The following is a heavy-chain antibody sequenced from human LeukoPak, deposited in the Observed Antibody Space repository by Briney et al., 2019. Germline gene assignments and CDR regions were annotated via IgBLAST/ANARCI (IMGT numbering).Heavy chain of an antibody. CDR2: VNPKSGNT. Sequence: ASVTVSCNTSGYSFTSYDINWVRQAPGQGLEWMGWVNPKSGNTGYEQKFQGRVTITRDTSISAAYMELSRLTSDDTAVYFCARGLPLGFCTYGVCYPPKHLDFWGQGTLVTVSS. J-gene: IGHJ4*02. CDR1: GYSFTSYD. CDR3: ARGLPLGFCTYGVCYPPKHLDF. V-gene: IGHV1-8*03. D-gene: IGHD2-8*01.